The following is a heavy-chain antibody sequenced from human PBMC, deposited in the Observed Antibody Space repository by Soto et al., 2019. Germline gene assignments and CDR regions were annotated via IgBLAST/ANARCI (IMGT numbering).Heavy chain of an antibody. CDR2: IHYSGNT. Sequence: SETLSLTCAVSGGSVTISGYYWGWIRQPPGKGLEWIGSIHYSGNTYYNPSLKSRVTISVDTSKNQFSLKLSSVTAADTAVYYCAALPPYSAHDPRGEVYYYYYMDVWGKGTTVTVSS. CDR3: AALPPYSAHDPRGEVYYYYYMDV. D-gene: IGHD5-12*01. J-gene: IGHJ6*03. V-gene: IGHV4-39*01. CDR1: GGSVTISGYY.